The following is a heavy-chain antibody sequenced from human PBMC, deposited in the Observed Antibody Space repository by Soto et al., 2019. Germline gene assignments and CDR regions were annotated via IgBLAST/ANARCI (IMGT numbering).Heavy chain of an antibody. Sequence: QVQLQESGPGLVKPSQTLSLTCTVSGGSISSGGYDWSWIRQHPGKGLDGSVDIYYSGSTYYNPFLKSRVTISVDTSKNQFSLRLSSVTAADTAVYYCARDWPGYCSSTSGPVYWGQGTLVSVSS. V-gene: IGHV4-31*03. CDR3: ARDWPGYCSSTSGPVY. CDR1: GGSISSGGYD. D-gene: IGHD2-2*01. J-gene: IGHJ4*02. CDR2: IYYSGST.